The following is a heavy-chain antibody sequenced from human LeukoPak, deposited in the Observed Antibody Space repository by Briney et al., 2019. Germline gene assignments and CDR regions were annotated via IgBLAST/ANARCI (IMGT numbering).Heavy chain of an antibody. J-gene: IGHJ3*01. CDR3: ATRTSGAFDF. Sequence: PGGSLRLSCSASGFTFTNYAMHWVRQAPGKGLEWVALISDDGSNKYYTDSVKGRFTISRDNSKNMLYLQMNSLRVEDTAVYYCATRTSGAFDFWGQGTMVIVS. CDR2: ISDDGSNK. CDR1: GFTFTNYA. D-gene: IGHD2-2*01. V-gene: IGHV3-30-3*01.